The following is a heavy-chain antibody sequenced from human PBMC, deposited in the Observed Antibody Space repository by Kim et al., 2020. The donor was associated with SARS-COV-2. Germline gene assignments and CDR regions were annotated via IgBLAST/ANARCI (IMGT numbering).Heavy chain of an antibody. CDR3: AKDILPIRSGWCRVWAPWIDCQTSYYYYGMDV. J-gene: IGHJ6*02. CDR1: GFTFDDYA. CDR2: ISGDGGST. V-gene: IGHV3-43*02. Sequence: GGSLRLSCAASGFTFDDYAMHWVRQAPGKGLEWVSLISGDGGSTYYADSVKGRFTISRDNSKNSLYLQMNSLRTEDTALYYCAKDILPIRSGWCRVWAPWIDCQTSYYYYGMDVWGQGTTVTVSS. D-gene: IGHD6-19*01.